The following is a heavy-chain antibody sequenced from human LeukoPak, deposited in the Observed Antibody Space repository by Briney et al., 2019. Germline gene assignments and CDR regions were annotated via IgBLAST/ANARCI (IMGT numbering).Heavy chain of an antibody. CDR2: IKSKTDGGTT. CDR1: GFTFSNAW. J-gene: IGHJ4*02. V-gene: IGHV3-15*01. CDR3: TTGKIVGNSRDLDY. D-gene: IGHD3-22*01. Sequence: GGSLRLSCAASGFTFSNAWMSWVRQAPGKGLEWVGRIKSKTDGGTTDYAAPVKGRFTISRDDSKNTLYLQMNSLKTEDTAVYYCTTGKIVGNSRDLDYWGQGTLVTVSS.